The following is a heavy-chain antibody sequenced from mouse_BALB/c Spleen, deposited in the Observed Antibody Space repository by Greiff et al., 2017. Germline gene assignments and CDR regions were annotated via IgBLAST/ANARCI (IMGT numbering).Heavy chain of an antibody. CDR1: GYAFSSYW. D-gene: IGHD1-1*01. CDR2: IYPGDGDT. J-gene: IGHJ2*01. V-gene: IGHV1-80*01. CDR3: ARRLDYGSSGNFDY. Sequence: VQLQQSGAELVRPGSSVKISCKASGYAFSSYWMNWVKQRPGQGLEWIGQIYPGDGDTNYNGKFKGKATLTADKSSSTAYMQLSSLTSEDSAVYFCARRLDYGSSGNFDYWGQGTTLTVSS.